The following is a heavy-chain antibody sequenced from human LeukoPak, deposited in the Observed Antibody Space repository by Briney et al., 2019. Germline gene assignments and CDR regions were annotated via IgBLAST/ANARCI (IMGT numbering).Heavy chain of an antibody. J-gene: IGHJ4*02. CDR3: ARSSYYDTSGYYDY. CDR1: GGSISNSSHY. Sequence: SETLSLTCTVSGGSISNSSHYWGWVRQPPGKGLECIGFIYYTESTYSNPSLKSRVALSIDRTKNQFSLKLSSVTAADTAVYYCARSSYYDTSGYYDYWGQGALVTVSS. CDR2: IYYTEST. D-gene: IGHD3-22*01. V-gene: IGHV4-39*01.